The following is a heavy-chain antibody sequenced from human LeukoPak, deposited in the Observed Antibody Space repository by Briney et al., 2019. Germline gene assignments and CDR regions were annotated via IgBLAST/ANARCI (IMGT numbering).Heavy chain of an antibody. J-gene: IGHJ4*02. CDR2: INHRGST. D-gene: IGHD2-15*01. CDR1: GGSISSYY. Sequence: PSETLSLTCTVSGGSISSYYWSWIRQPPGKGLEWIGEINHRGSTNYNPSLKSRVTVSLDTSKNQFSLKLSSVTAADTAVYYCARAPGAALDWGQGTLVTVSS. V-gene: IGHV4-34*01. CDR3: ARAPGAALD.